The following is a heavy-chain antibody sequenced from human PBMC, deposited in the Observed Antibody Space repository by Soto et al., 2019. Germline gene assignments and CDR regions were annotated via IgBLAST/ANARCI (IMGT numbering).Heavy chain of an antibody. D-gene: IGHD3-10*01. V-gene: IGHV2-5*02. CDR3: AHSAMARSFWRSFAY. Sequence: SGPTLVNPTQTLTLTCTFSGFSLSTSGVAVGWIRQPPGKALEWLALIYWDDEKRYSPSLKSRLTITKDTSKNQVVLRMTNMDPVDTATYYCAHSAMARSFWRSFAYWGQGTLVTVSS. J-gene: IGHJ4*02. CDR2: IYWDDEK. CDR1: GFSLSTSGVA.